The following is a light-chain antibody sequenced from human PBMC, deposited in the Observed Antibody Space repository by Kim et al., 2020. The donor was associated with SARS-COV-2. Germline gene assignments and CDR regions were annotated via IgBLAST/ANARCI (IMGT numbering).Light chain of an antibody. Sequence: QSALTQPPSASGSPGQSVTISCTGTSSDIGGYDYVSWYQQHPGKAPKLMISEVTKRPSGVPDRFSASKSGNTASLTVSGLQAEDEADYYCSSYAGSNSPVVFGGGTQLTDL. V-gene: IGLV2-8*01. CDR3: SSYAGSNSPVV. CDR1: SSDIGGYDY. CDR2: EVT. J-gene: IGLJ2*01.